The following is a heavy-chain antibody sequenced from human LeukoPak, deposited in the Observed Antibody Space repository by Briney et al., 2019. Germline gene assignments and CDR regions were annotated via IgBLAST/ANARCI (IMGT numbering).Heavy chain of an antibody. V-gene: IGHV4-30-2*01. D-gene: IGHD3-22*01. CDR1: GVSITSGGYY. CDR3: ARESAVVVITRGLGAPNAFDI. Sequence: PSETLSLTCTVSGVSITSGGYYWSWIRQPPGKGLEWIGYINHSGNTYYIPSLKSRVTISVDTSKNQFSLKLSSVTAADTAVYYCARESAVVVITRGLGAPNAFDIWGQGTMVTVSS. J-gene: IGHJ3*02. CDR2: INHSGNT.